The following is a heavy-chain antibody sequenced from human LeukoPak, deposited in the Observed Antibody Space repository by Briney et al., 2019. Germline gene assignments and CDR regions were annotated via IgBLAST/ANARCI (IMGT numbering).Heavy chain of an antibody. J-gene: IGHJ5*02. CDR1: GGSISYYY. CDR3: ARGGTYNDILSFDP. D-gene: IGHD3-9*01. CDR2: IYYTGST. V-gene: IGHV4-59*01. Sequence: SETLSLTCTVSGGSISYYYWTWIRQSPGKGLEWIGQIYYTGSTYYNPSLKRRVTISVDTSRNQFSLTLTSVTSADTAVYHCARGGTYNDILSFDPWGQGTLVTVSS.